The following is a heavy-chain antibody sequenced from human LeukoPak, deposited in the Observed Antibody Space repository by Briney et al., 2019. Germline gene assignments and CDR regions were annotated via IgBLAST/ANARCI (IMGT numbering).Heavy chain of an antibody. CDR3: AREKLVSSSWYGPFDY. V-gene: IGHV1-69*04. CDR1: GGTFSSYA. J-gene: IGHJ4*02. CDR2: IIPILGIA. Sequence: SVKVSCKASGGTFSSYAISWVRQAPGQGLEWMGRIIPILGIANYAQKFQGSVTITADKSTSTAYMELSSLRSEDTAVYYCAREKLVSSSWYGPFDYWGQGTLVTVSS. D-gene: IGHD6-13*01.